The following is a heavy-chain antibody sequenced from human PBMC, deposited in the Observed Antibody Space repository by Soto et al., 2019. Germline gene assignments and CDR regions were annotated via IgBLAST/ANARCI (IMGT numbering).Heavy chain of an antibody. Sequence: GGSLRLSCAASGFTFSSYAMSWVRQAPGKGLEWVSAISGSGGSTYYADSVKGRFTISRDNSKNTLYLQMNSLRAEDTAVYYCAKAGGPRYSSSWYYFDYWGQGTLVTVSS. J-gene: IGHJ4*02. CDR3: AKAGGPRYSSSWYYFDY. V-gene: IGHV3-23*01. D-gene: IGHD6-13*01. CDR1: GFTFSSYA. CDR2: ISGSGGST.